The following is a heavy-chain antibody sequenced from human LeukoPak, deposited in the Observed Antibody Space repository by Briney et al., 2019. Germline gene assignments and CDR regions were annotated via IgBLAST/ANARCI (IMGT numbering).Heavy chain of an antibody. D-gene: IGHD4-17*01. CDR1: GYTFTNYV. CDR2: ISTYTDNS. V-gene: IGHV1-18*01. Sequence: ASVKVSCKASGYTFTNYVLTWVRQAPGQGLEWMGGISTYTDNSNYAQKFQDRVTMTTDTSTGTAYMELRNLSSDDTAVYYCARTMTTMTTHGELDFWGQGTLVTVSS. J-gene: IGHJ4*02. CDR3: ARTMTTMTTHGELDF.